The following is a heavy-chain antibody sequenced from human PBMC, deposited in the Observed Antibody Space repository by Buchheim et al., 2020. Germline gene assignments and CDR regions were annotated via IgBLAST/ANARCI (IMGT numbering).Heavy chain of an antibody. D-gene: IGHD3-16*02. CDR1: GFTFSSYA. CDR2: ISCSGGST. Sequence: EVQLLESGGGLVQPGGSLRLSCAASGFTFSSYAMSWVRQAPGKGLEWVSAISCSGGSTYYADSVKGRFTISRDNSKNTLYLKMNSLRTEETALDNCANDNQYRWFDTWGQGTL. CDR3: ANDNQYRWFDT. J-gene: IGHJ5*02. V-gene: IGHV3-23*01.